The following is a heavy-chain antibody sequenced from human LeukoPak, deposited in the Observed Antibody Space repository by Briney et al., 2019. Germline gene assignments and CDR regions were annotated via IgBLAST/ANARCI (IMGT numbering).Heavy chain of an antibody. Sequence: PSQTLSLTCTVSGDSISSGDYYWSWIRQPAGKGLEWIGRISSSGSTNYNPSLKSRVTISVDTSENQFSLKLSPVTAADTAVYFCARGPYSYDSSGAFDIWGQGTMVTVSS. CDR3: ARGPYSYDSSGAFDI. CDR1: GDSISSGDYY. CDR2: ISSSGST. V-gene: IGHV4-61*02. D-gene: IGHD3-22*01. J-gene: IGHJ3*02.